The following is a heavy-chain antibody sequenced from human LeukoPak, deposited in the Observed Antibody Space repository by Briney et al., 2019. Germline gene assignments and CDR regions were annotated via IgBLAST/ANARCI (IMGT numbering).Heavy chain of an antibody. CDR1: GYTFTGYY. D-gene: IGHD5-12*01. V-gene: IGHV1-2*02. J-gene: IGHJ3*02. CDR2: INPNSGGT. CDR3: ARAGQIVATSPGAFDI. Sequence: ASVKVSCKASGYTFTGYYMHWVRQAPGQGLEWMGWINPNSGGTNYAQKFQGRVTMTRDTSISTAYMVLSRLRSDDTAVYYCARAGQIVATSPGAFDIWGQGTMVTVSS.